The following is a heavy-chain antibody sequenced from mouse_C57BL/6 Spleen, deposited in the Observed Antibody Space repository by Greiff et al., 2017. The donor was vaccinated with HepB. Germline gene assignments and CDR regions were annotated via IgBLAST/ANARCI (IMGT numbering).Heavy chain of an antibody. V-gene: IGHV1-82*01. CDR2: IYPGDGDT. Sequence: QVQLQQSGPELVKPGASVKISCKASGYAFSSSWMNWVKQRPGKGLEWIGRIYPGDGDTNYNGKFKGKATLTADKSSSTAYMQLSSLTSEDSAVYFCARWEALGQLRGFDYWGQGTTLTVSS. CDR1: GYAFSSSW. J-gene: IGHJ2*01. D-gene: IGHD3-2*02. CDR3: ARWEALGQLRGFDY.